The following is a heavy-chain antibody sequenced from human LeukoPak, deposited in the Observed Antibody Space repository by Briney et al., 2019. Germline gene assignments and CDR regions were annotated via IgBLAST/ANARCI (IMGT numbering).Heavy chain of an antibody. Sequence: SETLSLTCAVYGGSFSGYYWSWIRQPPGKGLEWIGEINHSGSTNYNPSLKSRVTISVDTSKNQFSLKLSSVTAADTAVYYCARLQMVRGVRYYYYYGMDVWGQGTTVTVSS. D-gene: IGHD3-10*01. V-gene: IGHV4-34*01. CDR2: INHSGST. CDR1: GGSFSGYY. J-gene: IGHJ6*02. CDR3: ARLQMVRGVRYYYYYGMDV.